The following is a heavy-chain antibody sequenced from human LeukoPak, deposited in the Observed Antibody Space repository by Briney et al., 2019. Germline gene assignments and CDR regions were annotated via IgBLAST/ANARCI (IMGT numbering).Heavy chain of an antibody. J-gene: IGHJ3*02. CDR3: ARGPRVAWGLDALDT. CDR1: GGSISSHY. V-gene: IGHV4-59*11. D-gene: IGHD7-27*01. Sequence: SETLSLTCTVSGGSISSHYWSWIRQPPGKGLEWIGYIYYSGTTNYNPSLKSRATISIDTSKNQFSLKLSSVTAADTAIYYCARGPRVAWGLDALDTWGQGTMVTVSS. CDR2: IYYSGTT.